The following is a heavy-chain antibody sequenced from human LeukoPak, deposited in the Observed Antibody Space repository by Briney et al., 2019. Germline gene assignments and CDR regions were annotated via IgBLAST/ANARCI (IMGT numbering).Heavy chain of an antibody. J-gene: IGHJ3*02. D-gene: IGHD2-2*01. CDR2: ISSSGTTT. CDR3: ARGGHCSSSSCYLGAFDI. V-gene: IGHV3-11*04. Sequence: GGSLRLSCAASGFTFSDYFMTRIRQAPGKGLEWVSYISSSGTTTYYADSVKGRSTISRDNAKNSLYLQVNSLRAEDTAVYYCARGGHCSSSSCYLGAFDIWGQGTMVTVPS. CDR1: GFTFSDYF.